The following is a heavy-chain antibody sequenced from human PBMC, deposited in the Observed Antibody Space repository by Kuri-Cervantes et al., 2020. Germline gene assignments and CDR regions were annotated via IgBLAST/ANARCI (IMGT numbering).Heavy chain of an antibody. CDR2: MNPNSGNT. Sequence: GESLKISCKASGYTFTGYYMHWVRQATGQGLEWMGWMNPNSGNTGYAQKFQGRVTMTRNTSISTAYMELSSLRSEDTAVYYCAREGEMARDYFDYWGQGTLVTVSS. CDR3: AREGEMARDYFDY. J-gene: IGHJ4*02. V-gene: IGHV1-8*02. D-gene: IGHD5-24*01. CDR1: GYTFTGYY.